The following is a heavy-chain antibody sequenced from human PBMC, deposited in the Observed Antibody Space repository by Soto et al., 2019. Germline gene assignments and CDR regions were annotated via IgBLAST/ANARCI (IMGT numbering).Heavy chain of an antibody. Sequence: QVQLQQWGAGLLKPSETLSLTCAVYGGSFSGYYWSWIRQPPGKGLEWIGEINHSGSTNYNPSLKSRVTISVDTSKNQFSLKLSSVTAADTVVYYCARGGDDIVVVVAATPSDYYYGMDVWGQGTTVTVSS. CDR3: ARGGDDIVVVVAATPSDYYYGMDV. CDR1: GGSFSGYY. CDR2: INHSGST. J-gene: IGHJ6*02. V-gene: IGHV4-34*01. D-gene: IGHD2-15*01.